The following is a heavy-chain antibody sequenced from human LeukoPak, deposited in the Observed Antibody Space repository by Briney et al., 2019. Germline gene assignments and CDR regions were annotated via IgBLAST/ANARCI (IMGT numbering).Heavy chain of an antibody. CDR3: AKNGGDSYGTGHFDY. CDR1: GFTFSSYG. D-gene: IGHD2-21*02. V-gene: IGHV3-23*01. Sequence: PGGSLRLSCAASGFTFSSYGMHWVRQAPGKGLEWVSAIGGRGDNTYYADSVRGRFTISRDNSKSTLYLQMNSLRAEDTAIYYCAKNGGDSYGTGHFDYWGQGTLVTVSS. J-gene: IGHJ4*02. CDR2: IGGRGDNT.